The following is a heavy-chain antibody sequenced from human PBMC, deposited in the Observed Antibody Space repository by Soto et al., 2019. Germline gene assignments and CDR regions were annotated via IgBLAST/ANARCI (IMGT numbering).Heavy chain of an antibody. D-gene: IGHD3-16*01. J-gene: IGHJ4*02. V-gene: IGHV3-7*01. CDR2: INQDGSER. Sequence: EVQLVESGGGLVQPGGSLRLPCAASGFTFSTYWMTWVRQPPGKGLEWVASINQDGSERYYVDSVRGRFTISRDNAKNSLYLQMNSRRAEDTAEYYCVCGGNFFVYWGQGTLVTVSP. CDR1: GFTFSTYW. CDR3: VCGGNFFVY.